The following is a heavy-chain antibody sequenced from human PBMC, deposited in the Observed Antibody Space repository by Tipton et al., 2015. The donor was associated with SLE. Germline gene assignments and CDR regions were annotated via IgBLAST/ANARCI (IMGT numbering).Heavy chain of an antibody. J-gene: IGHJ4*02. Sequence: TLSLTCAVSGASIGSGRYSWNWIRQPPGKGLQWIGYIFHSGITYYNPSLKSRVTMSVDRSKNQFSPRLTSVTAADTAVYYCATELFRGYTSGWGPDYWGQGILVTVSS. CDR1: GASIGSGRYS. CDR3: ATELFRGYTSGWGPDY. V-gene: IGHV4-30-2*01. CDR2: IFHSGIT. D-gene: IGHD6-19*01.